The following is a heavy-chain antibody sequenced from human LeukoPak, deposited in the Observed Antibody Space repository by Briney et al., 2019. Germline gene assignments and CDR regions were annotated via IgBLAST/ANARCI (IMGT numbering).Heavy chain of an antibody. D-gene: IGHD4-23*01. Sequence: ASETLSLTCTVSGDSISSYYWSWIRQPPGRGLEWIGIMYYSGSTNYNPSLKSRVTISVDTSKNQFSLKLSSVTAADTAVYYCARLRIHVYGGNSYAFDIWGQGTMVTVSS. V-gene: IGHV4-59*08. CDR1: GDSISSYY. CDR3: ARLRIHVYGGNSYAFDI. CDR2: MYYSGST. J-gene: IGHJ3*02.